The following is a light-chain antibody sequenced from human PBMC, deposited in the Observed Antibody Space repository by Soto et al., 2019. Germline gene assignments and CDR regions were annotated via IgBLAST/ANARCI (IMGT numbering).Light chain of an antibody. CDR2: GAS. J-gene: IGKJ5*01. V-gene: IGKV3-20*01. CDR3: QHFGGTTFT. CDR1: QSGSSSY. Sequence: EIVLTQSPGPLSLSQGERATPSCGARQSGSSSYLAWYQQRPGQTPRLLIYGASTRASGIPDRFSGSGSGTDFTLTISRLEPEDFAIYYCQHFGGTTFTFGQGTRLEIK.